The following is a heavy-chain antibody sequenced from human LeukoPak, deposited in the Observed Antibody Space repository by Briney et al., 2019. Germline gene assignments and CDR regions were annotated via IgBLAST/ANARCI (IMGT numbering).Heavy chain of an antibody. CDR1: GGSFSGYY. CDR2: INHSGST. Sequence: PSETLSLTCAVYGGSFSGYYWSWIRQPPGKGLEWIGEINHSGSTNYNPSLKSRVTLSVDTTKNHFSLQLTSVTAADTAVYFCGRHFHGSGYVVDLWGQGTLVTVSS. CDR3: GRHFHGSGYVVDL. J-gene: IGHJ4*02. V-gene: IGHV4-34*01. D-gene: IGHD6-13*01.